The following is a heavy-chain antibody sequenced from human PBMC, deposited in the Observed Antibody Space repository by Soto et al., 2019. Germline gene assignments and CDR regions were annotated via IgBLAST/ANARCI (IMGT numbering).Heavy chain of an antibody. CDR2: IIPILGIA. D-gene: IGHD2-8*01. Sequence: SVKVSCXASGGTFSSYTISWVRQAPGQGLEWMGRIIPILGIANYAQKFQGRVTITADKSTSTAYMELSSLRSEDTAVYYCASGVPLRPPFDYWGQGTLVTVSS. J-gene: IGHJ4*02. V-gene: IGHV1-69*02. CDR1: GGTFSSYT. CDR3: ASGVPLRPPFDY.